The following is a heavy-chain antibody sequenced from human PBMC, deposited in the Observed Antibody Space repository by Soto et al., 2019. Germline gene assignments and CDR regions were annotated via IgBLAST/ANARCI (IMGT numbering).Heavy chain of an antibody. Sequence: ASVKVSCKASGYTFTSYGISWVRQAPGQGREGMGWISAYNGNTNYAQQLQGRVTMTTDTSTSTAYMELRSLRSDDTAVYYCARVEPKGTTVNDGGGYYYGMEVRGQGTPVTVSS. D-gene: IGHD4-17*01. CDR3: ARVEPKGTTVNDGGGYYYGMEV. V-gene: IGHV1-18*04. J-gene: IGHJ6*02. CDR1: GYTFTSYG. CDR2: ISAYNGNT.